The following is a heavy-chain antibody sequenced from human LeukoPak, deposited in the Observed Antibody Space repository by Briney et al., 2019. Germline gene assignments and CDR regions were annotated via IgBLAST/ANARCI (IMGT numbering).Heavy chain of an antibody. V-gene: IGHV3-48*03. J-gene: IGHJ3*01. CDR3: AREIRPTPDTFDV. Sequence: GGSLRLSCATSGFTFSSFEMSWVRQVPGKGLEWVSYIASSGDPIYYADSVEGRFTISRDNAKNSLYLQMNSLRAEDTAVYYCAREIRPTPDTFDVWGQGTMVTVSS. CDR1: GFTFSSFE. CDR2: IASSGDPI.